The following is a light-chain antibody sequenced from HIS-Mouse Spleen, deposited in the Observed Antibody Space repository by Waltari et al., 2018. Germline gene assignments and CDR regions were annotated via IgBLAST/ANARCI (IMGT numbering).Light chain of an antibody. CDR3: CSYAGSSTLV. CDR1: SSDVGSYNP. J-gene: IGLJ3*02. V-gene: IGLV2-23*01. CDR2: EGS. Sequence: QSALTQPASVSGSPGQSITIPCTGTSSDVGSYNPVSWYQQHTGKAPKLMIYEGSKRPSGVSNRFSGSKSGNTASLTISGLQAEDEADYYCCSYAGSSTLVFGGGTKLTVL.